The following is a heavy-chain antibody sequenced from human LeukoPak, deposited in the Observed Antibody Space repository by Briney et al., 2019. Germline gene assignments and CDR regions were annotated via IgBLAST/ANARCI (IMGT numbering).Heavy chain of an antibody. D-gene: IGHD6-19*01. CDR1: GFTFSSYE. CDR3: ARVEYSSGLDY. CDR2: ISSSGSTI. J-gene: IGHJ4*02. V-gene: IGHV3-48*03. Sequence: GGSLRLSCAASGFTFSSYEMNWVRQAPGKGLEWVSYISSSGSTIYYADSVKGRSTISRDNAKNSLYLQMNSLRAEDAAVYYCARVEYSSGLDYWGQGTLVTVSS.